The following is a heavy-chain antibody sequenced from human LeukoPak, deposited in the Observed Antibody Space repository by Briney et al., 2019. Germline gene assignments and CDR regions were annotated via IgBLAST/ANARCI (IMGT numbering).Heavy chain of an antibody. CDR1: GVSISYYY. J-gene: IGHJ4*02. V-gene: IGHV4-59*08. Sequence: SETLSLTCTVSGVSISYYYWSWIRQPPGKRLEWIGYIYYNGSTNSNPSLKSRVTISVDTSKNQFSLKLSSVTAADTAVYYCASFPRIGWGQGTLVTVSS. CDR3: ASFPRIG. CDR2: IYYNGST. D-gene: IGHD2/OR15-2a*01.